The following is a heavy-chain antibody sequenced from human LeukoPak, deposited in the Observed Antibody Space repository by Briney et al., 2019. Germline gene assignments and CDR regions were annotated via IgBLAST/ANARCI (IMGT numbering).Heavy chain of an antibody. CDR2: IYYSGST. V-gene: IGHV4-31*03. J-gene: IGHJ5*02. Sequence: SQTLSLTCTVSGGSISSGGYYWSWIRQHPGKGLEWIGYIYYSGSTYYNPSLKSRVTISVDTSKNQFSLKLSSVTAADTAVYYCARHSNCSGGSCINWFDPWGQGTLVTVSS. D-gene: IGHD2-15*01. CDR3: ARHSNCSGGSCINWFDP. CDR1: GGSISSGGYY.